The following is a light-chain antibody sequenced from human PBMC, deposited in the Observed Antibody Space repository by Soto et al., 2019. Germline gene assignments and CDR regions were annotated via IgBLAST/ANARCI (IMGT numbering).Light chain of an antibody. J-gene: IGLJ1*01. Sequence: QSVLTQPASVFGSPGQSITISCTGTSSDVGGYNFVSWYQQHPGKAPKLMIYEVSSRPSGVSNRFSGSKSGNTASLTISGLQPEDEADYYCSSYTTSSTLVFGTGTEVTVL. CDR3: SSYTTSSTLV. CDR1: SSDVGGYNF. CDR2: EVS. V-gene: IGLV2-14*03.